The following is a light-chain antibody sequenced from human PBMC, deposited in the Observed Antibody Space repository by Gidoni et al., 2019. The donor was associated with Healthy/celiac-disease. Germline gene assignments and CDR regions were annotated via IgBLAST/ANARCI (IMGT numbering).Light chain of an antibody. Sequence: QSALTQPASVSGSPVQSITISCTGTSSDVGGYNYVSWYQHHPGKAPKLMIYEVSNRPSGVSNRFSGSKSGNTASLTISGLQAEDEADYYCSSYTSSSTLGVFGGGTKLTVL. CDR3: SSYTSSSTLGV. CDR2: EVS. CDR1: SSDVGGYNY. J-gene: IGLJ2*01. V-gene: IGLV2-14*01.